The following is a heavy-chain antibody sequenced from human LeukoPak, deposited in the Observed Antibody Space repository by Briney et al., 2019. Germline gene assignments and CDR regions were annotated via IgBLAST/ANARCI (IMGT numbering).Heavy chain of an antibody. J-gene: IGHJ3*02. D-gene: IGHD2/OR15-2a*01. Sequence: SETLSLTCTVSGGSISSYYWSWIRQPPGKGLEWVGYIYYSGSTNYNPSLKSRVTISVDTSKNQFSLKLSSVTAADTAVYYCARVVLPPGGAFDIWGQGTKVTVSS. CDR1: GGSISSYY. V-gene: IGHV4-59*01. CDR3: ARVVLPPGGAFDI. CDR2: IYYSGST.